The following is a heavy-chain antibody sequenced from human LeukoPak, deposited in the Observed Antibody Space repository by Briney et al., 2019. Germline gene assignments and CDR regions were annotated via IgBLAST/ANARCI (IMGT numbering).Heavy chain of an antibody. CDR1: GFTFSSYG. V-gene: IGHV3-30*02. CDR2: IRYDGSNK. J-gene: IGHJ4*02. CDR3: ARAGYDY. Sequence: GGSLRLSCAASGFTFSSYGMHWVRQAPGKGLEWVAFIRYDGSNKYYADSVKGRFTISRDNAKNSLYLQMNSLRAEDTAVYYCARAGYDYWGQGTLVTVSS. D-gene: IGHD5-12*01.